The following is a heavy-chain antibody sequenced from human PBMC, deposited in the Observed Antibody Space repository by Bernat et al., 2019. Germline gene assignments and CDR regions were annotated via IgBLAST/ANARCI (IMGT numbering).Heavy chain of an antibody. CDR2: IIPIVGTA. D-gene: IGHD2-15*01. Sequence: QVQRVQSGAEVKKPGSAVKVSGKASGGTFSSYAISGVRQAQGQGLEWMGGIIPIVGTANYAKKFQGRVTMTAGKSTSTAYMELSSLRSEDTVVFYCAAWSCSSFYSAWVGWFDPWGQGTLVTVSS. CDR3: AAWSCSSFYSAWVGWFDP. V-gene: IGHV1-69*06. J-gene: IGHJ5*02. CDR1: GGTFSSYA.